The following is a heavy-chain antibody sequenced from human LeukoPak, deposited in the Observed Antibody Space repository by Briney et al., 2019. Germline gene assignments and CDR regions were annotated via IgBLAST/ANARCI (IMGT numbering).Heavy chain of an antibody. CDR1: GYTFTGYY. CDR2: INPNSGGT. J-gene: IGHJ4*02. Sequence: AASVKVSCKASGYTFTGYYIHWVRQAPGQGLEWMGWINPNSGGTNYAQKFYVRVTMTRDTSITTAYMELSRLRSDDTAVFYCARSPHILTGENFDFWGQGTLVTVSS. CDR3: ARSPHILTGENFDF. V-gene: IGHV1-2*02. D-gene: IGHD3-9*01.